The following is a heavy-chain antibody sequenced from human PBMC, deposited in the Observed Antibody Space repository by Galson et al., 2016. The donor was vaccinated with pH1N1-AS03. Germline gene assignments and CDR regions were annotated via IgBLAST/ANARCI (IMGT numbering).Heavy chain of an antibody. D-gene: IGHD5-24*01. J-gene: IGHJ4*02. CDR1: GVSVGYGGYY. CDR2: IYYTGKA. V-gene: IGHV4-61*08. Sequence: ETLSLTCAVSGVSVGYGGYYWSWIRQSPGKALEWVASIYYTGKANYNPSLQRRVPISLDTSNNQFSLRLTSVTAADTAFYYCARGYRDGYNYAPRYYFHSWGQGTLVTVSS. CDR3: ARGYRDGYNYAPRYYFHS.